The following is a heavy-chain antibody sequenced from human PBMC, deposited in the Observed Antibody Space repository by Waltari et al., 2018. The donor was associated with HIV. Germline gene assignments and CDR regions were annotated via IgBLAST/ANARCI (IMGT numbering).Heavy chain of an antibody. CDR3: ARGRPPGMLTLDSEWWTGWYFDL. J-gene: IGHJ2*01. CDR1: GVPFSDSS. Sequence: QVQLQQLAARLFQPSETLSLTCGVSGVPFSDSSWSWLRPAPGKGLEWIGEINRGGRTNYNPSLKSRPTISADTSKNEFSLRLKSMTVADTAIYFCARGRPPGMLTLDSEWWTGWYFDLWGRGTLITVSS. D-gene: IGHD2-8*01. CDR2: INRGGRT. V-gene: IGHV4-34*01.